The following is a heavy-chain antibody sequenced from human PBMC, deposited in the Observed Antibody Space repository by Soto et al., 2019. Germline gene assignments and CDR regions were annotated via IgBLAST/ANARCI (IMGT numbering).Heavy chain of an antibody. V-gene: IGHV3-23*01. CDR3: ASYSGYDLGDGDSWDYMDV. CDR2: ISGSGGST. J-gene: IGHJ6*03. D-gene: IGHD5-12*01. Sequence: GGSLRLSCAASGFTFSSYAMSWVRQAPGKGLEWVSAISGSGGSTYYADSVKGRFTISRDNSKNTLYLQMNSLRAEDTAVYYCASYSGYDLGDGDSWDYMDVWGKGTTVTVSS. CDR1: GFTFSSYA.